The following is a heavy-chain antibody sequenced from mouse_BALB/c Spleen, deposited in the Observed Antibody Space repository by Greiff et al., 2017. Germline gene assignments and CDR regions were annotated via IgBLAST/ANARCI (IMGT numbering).Heavy chain of an antibody. J-gene: IGHJ2*01. CDR3: TRSDFDD. V-gene: IGHV1-69*02. CDR1: GYTFTSYW. Sequence: VQLQQSGAELVRPGASVKLSCKASGYTFTSYWINWVKQRPGQGLEWIGNIYPSDSYTNYNQKFKDKATLTVDKSSSTAYMQLSSPTSEDSAVYYCTRSDFDDWGEGTTLT. CDR2: IYPSDSYT.